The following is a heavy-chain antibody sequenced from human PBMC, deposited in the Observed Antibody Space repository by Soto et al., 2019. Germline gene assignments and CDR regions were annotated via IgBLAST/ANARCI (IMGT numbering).Heavy chain of an antibody. J-gene: IGHJ6*02. D-gene: IGHD3-10*01. Sequence: PSETLSLTCTVSGGSISSSSYYWGWIRQPPGKGLEWIGSIYYSVSTYYNPSLKSQVTKSVDTSKKQFSLKLNSMTAADTAVYYCARELLWFGELPSNYYYYGMDVWGQGTTVT. CDR2: IYYSVST. CDR1: GGSISSSSYY. CDR3: ARELLWFGELPSNYYYYGMDV. V-gene: IGHV4-39*01.